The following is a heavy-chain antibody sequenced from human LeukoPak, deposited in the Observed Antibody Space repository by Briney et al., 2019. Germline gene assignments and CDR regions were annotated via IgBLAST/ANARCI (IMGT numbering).Heavy chain of an antibody. CDR1: GFSFSSYA. J-gene: IGHJ4*02. Sequence: GGSLRLSCAASGFSFSSYAMSWVRQAPGKGLEWVSLISTSGTATYYADSVKGRFTISRDNSKNTMYLQMNSLGAEDTALYYCAKGSYSSGWISDCWGQGTLVTVSS. V-gene: IGHV3-23*01. CDR3: AKGSYSSGWISDC. D-gene: IGHD6-19*01. CDR2: ISTSGTAT.